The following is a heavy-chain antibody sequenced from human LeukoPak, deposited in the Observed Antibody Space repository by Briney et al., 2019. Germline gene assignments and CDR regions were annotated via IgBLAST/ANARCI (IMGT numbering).Heavy chain of an antibody. D-gene: IGHD6-13*01. Sequence: SGPTLVKPTQTLTLTCTFSGFSLSTSGVGVGWIRQPPGKALEWLALIYWDDDKRYSPSLKSRLTITKDTSQNQVVLTMTNMDPVDTATYYCAHCLSSSWYFYFDYWGQGTLVTVSS. CDR2: IYWDDDK. J-gene: IGHJ4*02. CDR1: GFSLSTSGVG. CDR3: AHCLSSSWYFYFDY. V-gene: IGHV2-5*02.